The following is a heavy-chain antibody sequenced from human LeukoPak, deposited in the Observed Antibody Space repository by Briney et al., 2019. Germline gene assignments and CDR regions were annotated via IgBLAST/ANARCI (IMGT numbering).Heavy chain of an antibody. CDR1: GYTFTSYA. Sequence: ASVKVSCKASGYTFTSYAMHWVRQAPGQRLEWMGWINAGNGNTKYSQKFQGRVTITRDTSANTAYMELSSLRSEDTAVYYCARGLLRLGELSLFYWGQGTLVTVSS. V-gene: IGHV1-3*01. D-gene: IGHD3-16*02. J-gene: IGHJ4*02. CDR2: INAGNGNT. CDR3: ARGLLRLGELSLFY.